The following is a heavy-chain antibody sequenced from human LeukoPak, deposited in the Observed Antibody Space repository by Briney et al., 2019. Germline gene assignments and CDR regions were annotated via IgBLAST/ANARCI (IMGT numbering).Heavy chain of an antibody. J-gene: IGHJ5*02. Sequence: GGSLRLSCAASGFTFSDYYMSWIRQAPGKGLERGSYISSSGSTIYYADSVKGRFTISRDNAKNSLYLRMNSLRAEDTAVYYCAKDLSSSRLNWFDPWGQGTLVTVSS. D-gene: IGHD6-13*01. CDR2: ISSSGSTI. CDR3: AKDLSSSRLNWFDP. V-gene: IGHV3-11*01. CDR1: GFTFSDYY.